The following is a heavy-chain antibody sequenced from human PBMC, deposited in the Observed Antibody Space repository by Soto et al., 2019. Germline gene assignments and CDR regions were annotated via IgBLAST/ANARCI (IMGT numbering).Heavy chain of an antibody. D-gene: IGHD3-10*01. J-gene: IGHJ6*03. CDR1: GGTFTTAT. CDR2: IIPILGTG. Sequence: QVQLVQSGPEVKKSGSSVKVSCKLSGGTFTTATISWLRRAPGQGLEWMGRIIPILGTGNYAQKFQGRVTINEDKPTNTGYMELSSLTSEDTAVYYCEREEGSYNMGTFPFYYLDVWGNGTTVTVSS. CDR3: EREEGSYNMGTFPFYYLDV. V-gene: IGHV1-69*08.